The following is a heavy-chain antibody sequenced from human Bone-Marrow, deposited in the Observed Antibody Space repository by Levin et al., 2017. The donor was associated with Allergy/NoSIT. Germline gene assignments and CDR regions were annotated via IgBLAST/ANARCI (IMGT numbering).Heavy chain of an antibody. Sequence: GGSLRLSCAASGFYFSDYYMNWVRQAPGKGLEWISHISSSGRTIDYADSVRGRFTVSRDNAKNSLYLQINSLSAEDTATYFCARGEGLVIMDVWGQGTTVTVSS. CDR3: ARGEGLVIMDV. CDR2: ISSSGRTI. D-gene: IGHD6-19*01. CDR1: GFYFSDYY. J-gene: IGHJ6*02. V-gene: IGHV3-11*01.